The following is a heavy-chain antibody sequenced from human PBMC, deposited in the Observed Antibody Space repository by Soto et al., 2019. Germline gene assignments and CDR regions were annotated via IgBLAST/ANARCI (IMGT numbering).Heavy chain of an antibody. Sequence: ASVKVSCKASGYTFTSYDIYWVRQATGQGLEWMGWMNPSTGSSGYAQKFQGGVTMTSDTSISTAHMELSSLRSEDTAVYYCARRAETNGWNGFGADKYYFDFWGQGTLVTVSS. CDR2: MNPSTGSS. CDR3: ARRAETNGWNGFGADKYYFDF. V-gene: IGHV1-8*01. CDR1: GYTFTSYD. J-gene: IGHJ4*02. D-gene: IGHD1-1*01.